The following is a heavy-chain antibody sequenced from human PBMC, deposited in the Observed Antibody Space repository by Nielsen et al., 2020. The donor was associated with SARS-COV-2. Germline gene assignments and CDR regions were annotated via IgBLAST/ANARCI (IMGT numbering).Heavy chain of an antibody. CDR1: GFTFNTYA. D-gene: IGHD5-12*01. CDR2: ISASSANI. Sequence: GESLKISCAASGFTFNTYAMNWVRQAPGTGLEWVAYISASSANIHYADSVNGRFTVSRDNAKNSLYLQMNNLRDEDTAVYYCAIDPSYASSWLHYLYFWCQGTLVTVSS. CDR3: AIDPSYASSWLHYLYF. V-gene: IGHV3-48*02. J-gene: IGHJ4*02.